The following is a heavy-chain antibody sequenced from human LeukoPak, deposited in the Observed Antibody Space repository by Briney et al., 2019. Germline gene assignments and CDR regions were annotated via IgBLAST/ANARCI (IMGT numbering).Heavy chain of an antibody. J-gene: IGHJ4*02. CDR2: VHHSGGT. CDR3: ARHGGHYQSDD. Sequence: PSETLSLTCTVSGGSITSNHWSWVPQPPGKGLEWIGQVHHSGGTSYNPSLRSRVTISIDKSENQFSLKLNSVTAADTAVYYCARHGGHYQSDDWGQGTLVTVSS. V-gene: IGHV4-4*02. CDR1: GGSITSNH. D-gene: IGHD2-21*01.